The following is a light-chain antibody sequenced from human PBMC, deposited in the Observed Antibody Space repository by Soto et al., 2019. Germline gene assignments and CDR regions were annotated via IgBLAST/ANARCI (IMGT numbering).Light chain of an antibody. Sequence: QSALTQPASVSGSPGQSITISSTGTSSDVGGYNYVSWYQQHPGKAPKLMIYDVNNRLSGVSSRFSGSKSGNTASLTISGLQAEDEADYYCSSYTRSATYVFATGTKVTVL. CDR3: SSYTRSATYV. V-gene: IGLV2-14*03. CDR1: SSDVGGYNY. CDR2: DVN. J-gene: IGLJ1*01.